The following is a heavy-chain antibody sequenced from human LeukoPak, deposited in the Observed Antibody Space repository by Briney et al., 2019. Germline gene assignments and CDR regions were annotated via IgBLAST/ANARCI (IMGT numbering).Heavy chain of an antibody. V-gene: IGHV3-7*01. D-gene: IGHD3-3*01. CDR2: IKQDGSEK. Sequence: GGSLRLSCAASGFTFSSYWMSWVRQAPGKGLEWVANIKQDGSEKYYVDSVKGRFTISRDNAKNSLYLQMNSLRAEDTAVYYCAREPITIFGVVDYWGQGTLVTVSS. J-gene: IGHJ4*02. CDR1: GFTFSSYW. CDR3: AREPITIFGVVDY.